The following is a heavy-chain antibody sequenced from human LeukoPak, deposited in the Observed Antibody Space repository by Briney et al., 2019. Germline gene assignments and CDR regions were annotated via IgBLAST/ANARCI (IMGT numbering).Heavy chain of an antibody. V-gene: IGHV1-18*01. D-gene: IGHD2-15*01. CDR2: INAYNGNT. CDR1: GYTFTSYG. Sequence: GASVKLSCKASGYTFTSYGISWGRQAPGQGLEWMGWINAYNGNTNYAQKLQGRVTMTTDTSTSTASMELRSLRADDTAVYYCARDLFRRSGGSEARFDPWGQGTLVTVSS. CDR3: ARDLFRRSGGSEARFDP. J-gene: IGHJ5*02.